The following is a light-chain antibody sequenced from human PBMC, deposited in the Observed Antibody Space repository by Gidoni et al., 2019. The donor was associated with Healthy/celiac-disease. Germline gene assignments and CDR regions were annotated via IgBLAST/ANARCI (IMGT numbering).Light chain of an antibody. V-gene: IGKV3D-20*01. Sequence: EIVLTQSPATLSLSPGERATLSCGASQSVSSSYLAWSQQNPGLAPRLLIYDASSRATGIPDRFSGSWSGTDFTLTISRLEPEDFAVYYCQQYGSSPQTFGQGTKVEIK. CDR1: QSVSSSY. J-gene: IGKJ1*01. CDR2: DAS. CDR3: QQYGSSPQT.